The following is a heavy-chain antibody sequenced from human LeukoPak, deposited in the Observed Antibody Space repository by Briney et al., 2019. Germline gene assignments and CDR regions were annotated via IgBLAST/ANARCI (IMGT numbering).Heavy chain of an antibody. V-gene: IGHV3-30*18. CDR2: ISYDGSNK. CDR1: GFTFSSYA. CDR3: AKDWLRRAVAVYIDC. Sequence: GGSLRLSCAASGFTFSSYAMHWVRQAPGKGLEWVAVISYDGSNKYYADSVKGRLSISRDNSKNTLYLQMNSLRAEDTAVYYCAKDWLRRAVAVYIDCWGQGTLVTVSS. J-gene: IGHJ4*02. D-gene: IGHD6-19*01.